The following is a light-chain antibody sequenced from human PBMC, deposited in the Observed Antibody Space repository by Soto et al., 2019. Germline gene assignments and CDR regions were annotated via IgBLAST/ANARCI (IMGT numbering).Light chain of an antibody. Sequence: DIQMTQSPSSLSASVGDRVTITCQASQDIRNYLHWYQQKPGQAPNLLIYDASNLKTGVPSRFSGRGAGTDFTFTISSLQPEDIATYDCQHYDHLPPLSFGGGTKVEIK. V-gene: IGKV1-33*01. CDR3: QHYDHLPPLS. CDR2: DAS. CDR1: QDIRNY. J-gene: IGKJ4*02.